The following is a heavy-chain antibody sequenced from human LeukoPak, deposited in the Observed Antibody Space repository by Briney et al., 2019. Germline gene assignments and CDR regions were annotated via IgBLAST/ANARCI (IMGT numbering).Heavy chain of an antibody. D-gene: IGHD3-10*01. Sequence: PSETLSLTCTVSGVAISSSSYYWGWIRQPPGKGLEWSGTIYYSGSTYYNPSLKTRITISVDTSKNQFSLKLTSVTAAVTAVYYCARLSLLLWFGELRYNWFDPWGQGTLVTVSS. CDR1: GVAISSSSYY. J-gene: IGHJ5*02. CDR3: ARLSLLLWFGELRYNWFDP. CDR2: IYYSGST. V-gene: IGHV4-39*01.